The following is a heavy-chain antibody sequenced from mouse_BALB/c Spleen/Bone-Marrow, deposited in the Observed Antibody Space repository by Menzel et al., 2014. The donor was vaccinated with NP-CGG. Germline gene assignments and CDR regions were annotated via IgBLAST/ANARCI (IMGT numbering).Heavy chain of an antibody. V-gene: IGHV2-9*02. D-gene: IGHD2-3*01. J-gene: IGHJ4*01. Sequence: QVQLQQSGPGLVAPSQSLSITCTVSGFSLTSYSVHWVRQPPGKGLEWLGVIWAGGSTNYNSALMSRLSISKDNPKSQVFLKMSSLQTDDTAMFYCARDDDSYAMDYWGQGTSVTVSS. CDR2: IWAGGST. CDR1: GFSLTSYS. CDR3: ARDDDSYAMDY.